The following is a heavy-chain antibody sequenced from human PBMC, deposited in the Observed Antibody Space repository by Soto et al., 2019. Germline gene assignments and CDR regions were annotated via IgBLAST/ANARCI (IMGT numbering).Heavy chain of an antibody. J-gene: IGHJ6*03. V-gene: IGHV3-9*01. CDR3: AKEDSGFSGYMDV. CDR2: ITWHSDGM. CDR1: GFNFNDHG. Sequence: EVQLVESGGGLVQPGRSLRLSCIASGFNFNDHGMHWVRQAPGKGLEWVSGITWHSDGMGYADSVKGRFTISRDNAKNSLYLQMNSLRVEDTALYYCAKEDSGFSGYMDVWGKGTMVTVSS. D-gene: IGHD3-10*01.